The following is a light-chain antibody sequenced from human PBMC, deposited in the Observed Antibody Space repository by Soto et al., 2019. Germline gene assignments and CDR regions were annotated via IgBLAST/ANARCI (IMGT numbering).Light chain of an antibody. CDR3: QSYDTSLSGYV. V-gene: IGLV2-14*01. J-gene: IGLJ1*01. CDR1: SSDIGTYKY. CDR2: EVS. Sequence: QSALTQPASVSGSPGQSITISCTGTSSDIGTYKYVSWFQHHPGKAPKLIIFEVSNRPSGISDRFSGSKSGTSASLAITGLQAEDEAYYYCQSYDTSLSGYVFGTGTKLTVL.